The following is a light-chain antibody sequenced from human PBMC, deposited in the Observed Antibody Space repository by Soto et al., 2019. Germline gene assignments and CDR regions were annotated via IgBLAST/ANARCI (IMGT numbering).Light chain of an antibody. J-gene: IGLJ1*01. CDR2: DVS. CDR1: SSDIGTYNF. V-gene: IGLV2-11*01. Sequence: QSALTQPASVSGSPGQSITISCTGTSSDIGTYNFVSWYQQHPGKVPKLIIYDVSKRPSGVPDRFSGSKSGNTASLTISGLQAEDEADYYCCSYAGSYTYVFGTGTKLTVL. CDR3: CSYAGSYTYV.